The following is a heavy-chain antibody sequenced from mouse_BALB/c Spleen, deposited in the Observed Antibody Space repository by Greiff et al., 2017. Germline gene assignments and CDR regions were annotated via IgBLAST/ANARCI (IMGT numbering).Heavy chain of an antibody. CDR3: ARQALYYAMDY. D-gene: IGHD1-3*01. J-gene: IGHJ4*01. CDR1: GFTFSSYA. V-gene: IGHV5-9-3*01. CDR2: ISSGGSYT. Sequence: EVQVVESGGGLVKPGGSLKLSCAASGFTFSSYAMSWVRQTPEKRLEWVATISSGGSYTYYPDSVKGRFTISRDNAKNTLYLQMSSLRSEDTAMYYCARQALYYAMDYWGQGTSVTVSS.